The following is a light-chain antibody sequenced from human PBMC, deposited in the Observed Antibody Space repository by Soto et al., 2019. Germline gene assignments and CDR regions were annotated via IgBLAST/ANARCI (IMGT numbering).Light chain of an antibody. CDR3: QHYNSWPRA. CDR2: GAS. J-gene: IGKJ1*01. CDR1: QTVSGN. Sequence: EMVMNQSPATLSVSPGERATLFCRASQTVSGNLAWYQQKPGQAPRLLICGASTRATGVPARFSGSASGTAFTLTSSSLQSEDLAVYHCQHYNSWPRAFGQGTKVES. V-gene: IGKV3-15*01.